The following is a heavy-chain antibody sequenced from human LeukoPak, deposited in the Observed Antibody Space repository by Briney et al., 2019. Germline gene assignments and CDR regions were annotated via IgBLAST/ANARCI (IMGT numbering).Heavy chain of an antibody. V-gene: IGHV4-31*03. J-gene: IGHJ4*02. CDR3: ARGLCDSSGYFLHFDY. CDR1: GGSISSGGYY. D-gene: IGHD3-22*01. CDR2: IYYSGST. Sequence: PSETLSLTCTVSGGSISSGGYYWSWIRQHPGKGLEWIGYIYYSGSTYYNPSLKSRVTISVDTSKNQFSLKLSSVTAADTAVYYCARGLCDSSGYFLHFDYWGQGTLVTVSS.